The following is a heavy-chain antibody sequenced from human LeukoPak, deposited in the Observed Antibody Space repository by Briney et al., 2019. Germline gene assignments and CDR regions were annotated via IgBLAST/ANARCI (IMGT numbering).Heavy chain of an antibody. CDR2: INPNSGGT. CDR3: ARDLSYCSGGSCHHLGY. J-gene: IGHJ4*02. Sequence: ASVKVSCKASGYTFTGYYMHWVRQAPGQGLEWMGWINPNSGGTNYAQKFQGRVTMTRDTSTSTVYMELSSLRSEDTAVYYCARDLSYCSGGSCHHLGYWGQGTLVTVSS. V-gene: IGHV1-2*02. CDR1: GYTFTGYY. D-gene: IGHD2-15*01.